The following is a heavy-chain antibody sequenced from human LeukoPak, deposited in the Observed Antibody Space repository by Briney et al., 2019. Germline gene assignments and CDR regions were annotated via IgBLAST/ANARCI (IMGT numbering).Heavy chain of an antibody. Sequence: GGSLRLSCAASGFTFTSYSMNWVRQAPGKGLEWVSTISGGGGSTYYADSVKGRFTISRDNSKNTLYLQMNSLRAEDTAVYYCAKDRGNTMVRGITAFDYWGQGTLVTVSS. J-gene: IGHJ4*02. CDR1: GFTFTSYS. D-gene: IGHD3-10*01. CDR2: ISGGGGST. V-gene: IGHV3-23*01. CDR3: AKDRGNTMVRGITAFDY.